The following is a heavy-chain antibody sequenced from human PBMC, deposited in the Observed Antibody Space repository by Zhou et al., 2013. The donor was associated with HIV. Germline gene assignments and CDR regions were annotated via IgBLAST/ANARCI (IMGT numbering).Heavy chain of an antibody. J-gene: IGHJ5*01. CDR1: GYSFTTNN. D-gene: IGHD6-13*01. Sequence: QVQLVQSGPEVKKPGTSVTVSCKTSGYSFTTNNIIWVRQAPGQGLEWMGWVSTFNGNRNTAQKFQGRLTLTTDAATNTAYMELRSLRFDDTAVFYCAREVAYFYGASNVNSRTWFDSWGQGTLVIVSS. CDR2: VSTFNGNR. CDR3: AREVAYFYGASNVNSRTWFDS. V-gene: IGHV1-18*01.